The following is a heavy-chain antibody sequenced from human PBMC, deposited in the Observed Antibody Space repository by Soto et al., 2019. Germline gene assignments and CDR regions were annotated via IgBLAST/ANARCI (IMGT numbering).Heavy chain of an antibody. V-gene: IGHV1-8*01. CDR1: GYTFVNFD. CDR2: MNPGSGQT. CDR3: ARMSSAGTLNGFDP. Sequence: QVQLVQSGAEVKEPGASVRVSCKASGYTFVNFDISWVRQAAGQGLGWLRWMNPGSGQTGYASKFQGRVAMTRDASTGTSDLQLRSLASGDTAVYYCARMSSAGTLNGFDPWGQGTLVTVSS. J-gene: IGHJ5*02. D-gene: IGHD6-13*01.